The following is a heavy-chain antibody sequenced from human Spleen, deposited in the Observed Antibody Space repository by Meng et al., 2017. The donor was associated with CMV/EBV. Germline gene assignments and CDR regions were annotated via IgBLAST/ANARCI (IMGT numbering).Heavy chain of an antibody. V-gene: IGHV1-2*02. J-gene: IGHJ4*02. Sequence: VSWKASGYFFSDQFIHWVRQAPGQGLEWMGWIKPNAGYTNYAQNFQGRVTMTSDSSIATAYMELSRLTSDDTAVYYCTRDHDWGADYWGQGTLVTVSS. CDR1: GYFFSDQF. CDR3: TRDHDWGADY. D-gene: IGHD3-16*01. CDR2: IKPNAGYT.